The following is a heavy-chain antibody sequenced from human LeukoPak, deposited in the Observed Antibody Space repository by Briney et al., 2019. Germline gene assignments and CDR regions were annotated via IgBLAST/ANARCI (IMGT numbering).Heavy chain of an antibody. V-gene: IGHV4-59*01. J-gene: IGHJ4*02. CDR2: IDYSGNT. CDR3: AREGKLTGYFGGLGFNY. CDR1: GGSISSYY. Sequence: SEALSLTCTVSGGSISSYYWSWIRQAPGKGLEWIANIDYSGNTIYNPALKSRVTMSVDTSKNQFSLNLTSVTAADTAVYYCAREGKLTGYFGGLGFNYWGQGILVTVSS. D-gene: IGHD6-19*01.